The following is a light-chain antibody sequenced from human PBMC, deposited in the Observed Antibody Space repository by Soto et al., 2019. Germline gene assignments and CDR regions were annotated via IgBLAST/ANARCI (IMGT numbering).Light chain of an antibody. CDR2: RAS. V-gene: IGKV3-20*01. J-gene: IGKJ3*01. CDR3: HQFGSSPLDT. CDR1: QTISSSF. Sequence: ESVLTQSPRTLSLSPGERATLSCRASQTISSSFLAWYQQKPGQAPRLLIYRASRRAPGIPDRFSGSGSWTDFTLTISRLEPEDFAVYYCHQFGSSPLDTFGPGTKVEIK.